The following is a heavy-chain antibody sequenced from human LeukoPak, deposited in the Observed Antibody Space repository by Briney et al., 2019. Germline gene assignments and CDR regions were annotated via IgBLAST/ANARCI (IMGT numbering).Heavy chain of an antibody. CDR2: IYYSGST. Sequence: SETLSLTRTVSGGSISSSSYYWGWTRQPQGKGLEWIGSIYYSGSTYYNPSLKSRVTISVDTSKNQFSLKLSSVTAADTAVYYCARDSSGWYFGGTAFDYWGQGTLVTVSS. V-gene: IGHV4-39*07. CDR3: ARDSSGWYFGGTAFDY. J-gene: IGHJ4*02. D-gene: IGHD6-19*01. CDR1: GGSISSSSYY.